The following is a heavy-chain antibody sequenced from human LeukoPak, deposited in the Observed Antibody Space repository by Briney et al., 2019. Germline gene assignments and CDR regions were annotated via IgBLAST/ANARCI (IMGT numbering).Heavy chain of an antibody. J-gene: IGHJ3*02. D-gene: IGHD5-12*01. CDR3: ARDATQSGYDPSADAFDI. CDR2: IYYSGST. CDR1: GGSINSSSYY. V-gene: IGHV4-39*07. Sequence: SETLSLTCTVSGGSINSSSYYWGWIRQPPGKGLEWIGSIYYSGSTYYNPSLKSRVTISVDSSKNQFSLQLSSVTAADTAVYYCARDATQSGYDPSADAFDIWGQGTMVTVSS.